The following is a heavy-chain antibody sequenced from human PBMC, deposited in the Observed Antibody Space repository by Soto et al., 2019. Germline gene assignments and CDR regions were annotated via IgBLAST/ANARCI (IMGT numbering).Heavy chain of an antibody. CDR2: ISSSGSTI. D-gene: IGHD6-6*01. Sequence: QVQLVESGGGLVKPGGSLRLSCAASGFTFSDYYMSWIRQAPGKGLEWVSYISSSGSTIYYADSVKGRFTISRDNAKNSLYLQMNSLRAEATAVYYCARDASHIIAALTHNWFDPWGQGTLVTVSS. CDR3: ARDASHIIAALTHNWFDP. V-gene: IGHV3-11*01. J-gene: IGHJ5*02. CDR1: GFTFSDYY.